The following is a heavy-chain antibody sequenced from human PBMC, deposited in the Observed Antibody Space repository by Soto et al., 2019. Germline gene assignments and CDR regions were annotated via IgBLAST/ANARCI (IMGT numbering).Heavy chain of an antibody. V-gene: IGHV4-31*03. CDR3: AREKCTNGVCGYFDY. CDR2: IYYSGST. Sequence: PSETLSLTCTVSGGSISSGGYYWSWIRQHPGKGLEWIGYIYYSGSTYYNPSPKSRVTISVDTSKNQFSLKLSSVTAADTAVYYCAREKCTNGVCGYFDYWGQGTLVTVSS. D-gene: IGHD2-8*01. J-gene: IGHJ4*02. CDR1: GGSISSGGYY.